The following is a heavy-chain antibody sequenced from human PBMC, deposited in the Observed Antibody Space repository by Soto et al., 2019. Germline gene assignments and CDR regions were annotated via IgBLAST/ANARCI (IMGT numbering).Heavy chain of an antibody. V-gene: IGHV3-23*01. CDR3: ARKYYDDSSGYHGNWFDP. CDR1: GSTFSSYA. D-gene: IGHD3-22*01. J-gene: IGHJ5*02. Sequence: EVQLLESGGGLVQPGGSLRLSCAASGSTFSSYAMSWVRQAPVKGLEWVSAISGSGGMTFYADSVKGRFTISRDNSMKTLYLQMNSLRAEDTAVYYCARKYYDDSSGYHGNWFDPWGQGTLVTVSS. CDR2: ISGSGGMT.